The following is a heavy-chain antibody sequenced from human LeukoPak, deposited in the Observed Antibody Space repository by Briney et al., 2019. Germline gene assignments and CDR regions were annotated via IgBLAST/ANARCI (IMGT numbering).Heavy chain of an antibody. CDR3: ARGYDRNGYQSRGFDY. CDR1: GGSISSGSFY. CDR2: IYPSGDS. J-gene: IGHJ4*02. V-gene: IGHV4-61*02. D-gene: IGHD3-22*01. Sequence: SETLSLTCTVSGGSISSGSFYWSWIRQTAGKGLGWIGRIYPSGDSQYSPSFRSRATISLDTRNQFSLKLSSATAADTAVYFCARGYDRNGYQSRGFDYWGQGALVNVSS.